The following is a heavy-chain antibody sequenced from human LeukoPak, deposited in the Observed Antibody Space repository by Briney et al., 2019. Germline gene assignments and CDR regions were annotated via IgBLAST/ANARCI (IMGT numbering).Heavy chain of an antibody. CDR3: AKAFNYGSGYNYKTFDS. J-gene: IGHJ4*02. CDR2: ITGTDGST. Sequence: PGGSLSLSCAASGFPFSYYAMSWVRQAPGEGLEWVSGITGTDGSTYYADSVKGRFTISRDNSKSALYLQMNSLRAEDTALYYCAKAFNYGSGYNYKTFDSWGQGTLVTVSS. V-gene: IGHV3-23*01. D-gene: IGHD3-10*01. CDR1: GFPFSYYA.